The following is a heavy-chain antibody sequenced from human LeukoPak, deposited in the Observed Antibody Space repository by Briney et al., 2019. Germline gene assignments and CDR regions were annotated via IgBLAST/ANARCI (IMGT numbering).Heavy chain of an antibody. D-gene: IGHD2-2*01. Sequence: GGSLRLSCAASGFTFSSYSMNWVRQAPGKGLEWVSYISSSSSTIYYADSVKGRFTISRDNAKNSLYLQMNSLRAEDTAVYYCAREPSKGVVPAAIDYWGQGTLVTVSS. J-gene: IGHJ4*02. V-gene: IGHV3-48*04. CDR2: ISSSSSTI. CDR1: GFTFSSYS. CDR3: AREPSKGVVPAAIDY.